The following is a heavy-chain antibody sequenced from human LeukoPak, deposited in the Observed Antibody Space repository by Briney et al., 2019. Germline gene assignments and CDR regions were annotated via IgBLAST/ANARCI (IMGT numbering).Heavy chain of an antibody. CDR2: IYYSGST. D-gene: IGHD2-2*01. CDR3: ARLGGCSSTSCYGMDV. V-gene: IGHV4-30-4*08. CDR1: GGSISSGDYY. Sequence: ASETLSLTCTVSGGSISSGDYYWSWIRQPPGKGLEWIGYIYYSGSTYYNPSLKSRVTISVDTSKNQFSLKLSSVTAADTAVYYCARLGGCSSTSCYGMDVWGKGTTVTVSS. J-gene: IGHJ6*04.